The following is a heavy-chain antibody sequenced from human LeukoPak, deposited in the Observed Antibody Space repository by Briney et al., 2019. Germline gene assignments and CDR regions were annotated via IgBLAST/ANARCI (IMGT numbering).Heavy chain of an antibody. Sequence: GGSLRLSCAASGFTSSSYEMNWVRQAPGQGLEWVSCISSSVSTIYYEDSVKGRFTISRDNAKNSLYLQMNSLRAEDTAVYYCARGPWSSGWHYFDYWGQGTLVTVSS. J-gene: IGHJ4*02. CDR3: ARGPWSSGWHYFDY. CDR1: GFTSSSYE. D-gene: IGHD6-19*01. CDR2: ISSSVSTI. V-gene: IGHV3-48*03.